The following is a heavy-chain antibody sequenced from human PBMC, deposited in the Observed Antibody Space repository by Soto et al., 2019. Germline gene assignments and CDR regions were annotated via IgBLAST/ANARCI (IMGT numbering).Heavy chain of an antibody. Sequence: GGSLRLSCAASGFTFDDYAMHWVRQAPGRGLEWVSGISWNSGVIGYADSVKGRFTISRDNAENSLDLHMNSLRVEDTALYYCAKDYSPHSNGSHFDYWGQGTQVTVSS. CDR2: ISWNSGVI. CDR1: GFTFDDYA. J-gene: IGHJ4*02. CDR3: AKDYSPHSNGSHFDY. D-gene: IGHD3-22*01. V-gene: IGHV3-9*01.